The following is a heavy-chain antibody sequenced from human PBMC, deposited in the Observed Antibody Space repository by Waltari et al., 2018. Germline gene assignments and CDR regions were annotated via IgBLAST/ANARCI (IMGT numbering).Heavy chain of an antibody. V-gene: IGHV3-7*01. CDR1: GFRFSNNW. Sequence: EVQLVESGGGLVQPGGSLRLSCAASGFRFSNNWMSWVRQAPGEGLEWVANMKEDGTHKYYVDSVRGRFTISRDNTKNTLYLQMNSLRVEDTAVYYCARDWNWGFDYWGQGTLVTVSS. D-gene: IGHD7-27*01. J-gene: IGHJ4*02. CDR2: MKEDGTHK. CDR3: ARDWNWGFDY.